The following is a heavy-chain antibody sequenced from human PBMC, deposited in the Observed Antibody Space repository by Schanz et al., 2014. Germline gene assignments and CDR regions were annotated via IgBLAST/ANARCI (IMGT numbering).Heavy chain of an antibody. CDR1: GYTLSAYS. Sequence: QAQLVQSGTQVKKPGASVKVSCKASGYTLSAYSLHWVRQAPGQGLEWMGIVNPSVRGTHFAREFQGRVTVTSDTSTSTVYMELSGLRSDDTAVYFCARDNGRIPAANSFDYWGQGTRVTVSS. D-gene: IGHD1-26*01. CDR3: ARDNGRIPAANSFDY. J-gene: IGHJ4*02. V-gene: IGHV1-46*01. CDR2: VNPSVRGT.